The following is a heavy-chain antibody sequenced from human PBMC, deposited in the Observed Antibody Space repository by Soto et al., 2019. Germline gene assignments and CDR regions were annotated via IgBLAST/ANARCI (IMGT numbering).Heavy chain of an antibody. CDR3: ARHSNEYRKSLDY. V-gene: IGHV4-59*08. D-gene: IGHD1-1*01. Sequence: LETHPLTSTVSGGTSIGYYWSWIRQPPGKGLEWIAYIYYSGSSNSNPSLKSRVTISVDTSKNQFSLKLSSVTAADTAVYYCARHSNEYRKSLDYWGQGTLVTVSS. CDR2: IYYSGSS. CDR1: GGTSIGYY. J-gene: IGHJ4*02.